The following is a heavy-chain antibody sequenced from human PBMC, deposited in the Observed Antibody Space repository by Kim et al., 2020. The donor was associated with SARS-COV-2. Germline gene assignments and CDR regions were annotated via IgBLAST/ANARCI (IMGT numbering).Heavy chain of an antibody. J-gene: IGHJ6*02. CDR3: ARDSDLTGSPYPYYYYGMDV. Sequence: SETLSLTCSVSGGSISSYYWSWIRQPPGKGLEWIGYIYYSGSTNYNPSLKSRVTISVDTSKNQFSLKLSSVTAADMAVYYCARDSDLTGSPYPYYYYGMDVWGQGTTVTVS. V-gene: IGHV4-59*13. CDR1: GGSISSYY. D-gene: IGHD3-9*01. CDR2: IYYSGST.